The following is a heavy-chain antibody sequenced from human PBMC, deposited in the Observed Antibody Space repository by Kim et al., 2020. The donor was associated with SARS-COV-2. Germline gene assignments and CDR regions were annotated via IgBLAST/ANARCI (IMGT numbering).Heavy chain of an antibody. CDR3: ARDIHYFDY. J-gene: IGHJ4*02. Sequence: SETLSLTCTVSGGSISSSSYYWGWIRQPPGKGLEWIGSIYYSGSTYYNPSLKSRVTISVDTSKNQFSLKLSSVTAADTAVYYCARDIHYFDYWGQGTLVTVSS. CDR2: IYYSGST. V-gene: IGHV4-39*07. CDR1: GGSISSSSYY.